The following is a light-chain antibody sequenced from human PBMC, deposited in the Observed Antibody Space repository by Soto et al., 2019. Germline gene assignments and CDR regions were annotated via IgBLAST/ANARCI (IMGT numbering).Light chain of an antibody. CDR3: QQYGSLPLFT. V-gene: IGKV3-20*01. J-gene: IGKJ3*01. CDR1: ESVSSRY. CDR2: GAS. Sequence: ESVLTQSPGTLSLSPGERATLSCRASESVSSRYLAWYQQKPGQAPRLLIYGASSRATGIPDRFSGSGSGPDFTLTISRLEPEDSAVYYCQQYGSLPLFTFGPGTKVDIK.